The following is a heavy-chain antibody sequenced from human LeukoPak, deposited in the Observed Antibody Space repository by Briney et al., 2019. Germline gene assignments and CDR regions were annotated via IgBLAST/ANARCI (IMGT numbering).Heavy chain of an antibody. D-gene: IGHD4-17*01. V-gene: IGHV4-34*01. J-gene: IGHJ6*02. CDR1: GGSFSGYY. CDR2: INHSGST. Sequence: SETLSLTCAVYGGSFSGYYWSWIRQPPGKGLEWIGEINHSGSTNYNPSLKSRATISVDTSKNQFSLKLSSVTAADTAVYYCARGTTSQPYYYYGMDVWGQGTTVTVSS. CDR3: ARGTTSQPYYYYGMDV.